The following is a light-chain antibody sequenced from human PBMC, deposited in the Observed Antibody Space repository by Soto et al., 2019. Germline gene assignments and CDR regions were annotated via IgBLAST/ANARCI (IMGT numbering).Light chain of an antibody. V-gene: IGKV3-15*01. Sequence: EIVMTQSPATLSVSPGERATLSCRASQSVSSNLAWYHQKPGQAPRLLIYGASTRATGIPARFSGSGSGTEFTLTISSLQSEDFAVYYCQQYKDWPGTFGHGTKVEIK. J-gene: IGKJ1*01. CDR1: QSVSSN. CDR2: GAS. CDR3: QQYKDWPGT.